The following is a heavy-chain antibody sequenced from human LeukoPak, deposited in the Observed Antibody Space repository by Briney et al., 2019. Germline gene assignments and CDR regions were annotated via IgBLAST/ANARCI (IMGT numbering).Heavy chain of an antibody. J-gene: IGHJ4*02. CDR1: GFSFSSYS. CDR3: AKTFNRAYTYGPADN. Sequence: GGSLRLSCAASGFSFSSYSMNWVRQAPGKGLEWVSTISGAGVTTYDADSVKGRFTISRDNSQNTLYLQMNSLRAEDTAVYYCAKTFNRAYTYGPADNWGQGTLVTVSS. V-gene: IGHV3-23*01. D-gene: IGHD5-18*01. CDR2: ISGAGVTT.